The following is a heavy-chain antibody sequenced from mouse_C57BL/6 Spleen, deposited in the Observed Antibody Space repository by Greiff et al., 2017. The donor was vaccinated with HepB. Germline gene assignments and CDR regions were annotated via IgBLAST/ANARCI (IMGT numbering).Heavy chain of an antibody. V-gene: IGHV5-17*01. CDR1: GFTFSDYG. J-gene: IGHJ3*01. CDR3: ARDGYSFAY. D-gene: IGHD2-3*01. Sequence: EVQLQESGGGLVKPGGSLKLSCAASGFTFSDYGMHWVRQAPEKGLEWVAYISSGSSTIYYAETVKGRFTISRDNAKNTLFLQMTSLRSEETAMYYCARDGYSFAYWGQGTLVTVSA. CDR2: ISSGSSTI.